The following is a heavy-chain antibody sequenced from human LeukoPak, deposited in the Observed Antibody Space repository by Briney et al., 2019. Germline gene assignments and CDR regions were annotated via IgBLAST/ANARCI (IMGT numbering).Heavy chain of an antibody. CDR2: INQGGSAQ. CDR3: ARDISASGIFFDS. J-gene: IGHJ4*02. V-gene: IGHV3-7*01. Sequence: GGSLRLSCAASGFTFSTFWMGWVRQVPGKGLEWVANINQGGSAQYYVDSVKGRFTISRDNAENALYLQMNSLRAEDTAVYFCARDISASGIFFDSWGQGTLVTVSS. D-gene: IGHD6-13*01. CDR1: GFTFSTFW.